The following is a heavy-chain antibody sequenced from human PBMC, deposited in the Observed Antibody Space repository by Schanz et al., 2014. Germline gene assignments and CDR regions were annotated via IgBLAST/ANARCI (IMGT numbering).Heavy chain of an antibody. CDR1: GFTFSSYA. CDR2: ISDNGIST. J-gene: IGHJ4*02. V-gene: IGHV3-23*01. D-gene: IGHD3-10*01. Sequence: EVQLLESGGGLVQPGGSLRLSCAASGFTFSSYAMSWVRQAPGKGLEWVSGISDNGISTYYADSVKGRFTISRDNSKNTRYLQMNHLRARDTAVDYCACSRTQVAGRLADSWGQGILVAVSS. CDR3: ACSRTQVAGRLADS.